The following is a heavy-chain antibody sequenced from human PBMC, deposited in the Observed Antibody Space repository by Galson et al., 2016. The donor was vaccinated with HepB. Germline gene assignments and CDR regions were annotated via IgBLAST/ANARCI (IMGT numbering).Heavy chain of an antibody. J-gene: IGHJ4*02. CDR2: ISDDGGEK. CDR3: VRGHYE. V-gene: IGHV3-30*04. D-gene: IGHD4-17*01. Sequence: SLRLSCATSGFTFSSYSMNWVRQPPGKGLEWVALISDDGGEKYFADSVKGRSTISRDNSKNTLNLQMNSLRADDTAVYYCVRGHYEWGQGALVTVSS. CDR1: GFTFSSYS.